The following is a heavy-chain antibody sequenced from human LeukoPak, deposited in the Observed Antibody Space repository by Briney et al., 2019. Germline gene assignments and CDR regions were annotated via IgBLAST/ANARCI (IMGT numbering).Heavy chain of an antibody. CDR3: AKVAILRYFDWSIDAFDI. D-gene: IGHD3-9*01. Sequence: GGSLRLSCAASGFTFSSYAMSWVRQTPGKGLEWVSAIVDSGGGTYYADSVKGRFTISRDNSKNTLYLQMNSLRAEDTAVYYCAKVAILRYFDWSIDAFDIWGQGTMVTVSS. CDR1: GFTFSSYA. CDR2: IVDSGGGT. J-gene: IGHJ3*02. V-gene: IGHV3-23*01.